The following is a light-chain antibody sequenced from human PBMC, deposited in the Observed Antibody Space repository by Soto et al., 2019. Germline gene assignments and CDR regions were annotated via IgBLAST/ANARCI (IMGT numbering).Light chain of an antibody. CDR2: QIS. V-gene: IGKV2-24*01. Sequence: DVVLTQTPLSSPVTLGQPASISCRSSQSLLHDNGNTYFSWLHQRSGQPPRLLIYQISKRFCGVPDGFSGSGGGTYFTLRISRVEAEYVGVYYCMQVTHFPRTFGKGTKVEI. CDR3: MQVTHFPRT. CDR1: QSLLHDNGNTY. J-gene: IGKJ1*01.